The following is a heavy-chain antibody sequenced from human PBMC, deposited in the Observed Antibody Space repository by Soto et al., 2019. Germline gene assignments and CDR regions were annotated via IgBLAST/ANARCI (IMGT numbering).Heavy chain of an antibody. CDR3: ARVRWYGWFDP. CDR1: GGSFSGYY. J-gene: IGHJ5*02. CDR2: INHSGST. D-gene: IGHD6-13*01. Sequence: SETLSLTCAVYGGSFSGYYWSWIRQPPGKGLEWIGEINHSGSTNYNPSLKSRVTISVDTSKNQFSLKLSSVTAADTAVYYCARVRWYGWFDPWGQGTRVTVSS. V-gene: IGHV4-34*01.